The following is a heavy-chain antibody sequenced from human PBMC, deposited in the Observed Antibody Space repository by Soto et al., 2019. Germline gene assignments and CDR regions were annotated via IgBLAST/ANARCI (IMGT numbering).Heavy chain of an antibody. CDR3: ARTDTAMTTPFDF. J-gene: IGHJ4*02. CDR1: GGSISNVY. V-gene: IGHV4-59*08. Sequence: QVQLQESGPGLVKPPETLSLTCTVSGGSISNVYWSWIRQSPGKGLEWIGYVDDSGAANYNPSLTSRVSMSVDTSKNQVSLKMSSVTAADTAVYYCARTDTAMTTPFDFWGQGTLVTVSS. CDR2: VDDSGAA. D-gene: IGHD5-18*01.